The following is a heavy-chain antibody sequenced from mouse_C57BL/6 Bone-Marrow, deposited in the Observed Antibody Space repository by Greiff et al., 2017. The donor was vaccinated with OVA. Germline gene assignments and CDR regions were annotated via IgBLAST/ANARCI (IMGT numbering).Heavy chain of an antibody. CDR2: IWSGGST. V-gene: IGHV2-4*01. D-gene: IGHD4-1*01. J-gene: IGHJ4*01. CDR1: GFSLTSYG. Sequence: QVQLKQSGPGLVQPSQSLSITCTVSGFSLTSYGVHWVRQPPGKGLAWLGVIWSGGSTDYNAAFIYRLSISKDNSKSQVFFKMNSLQADDTAIYYCAKTDWYAMDYWGQGTSVTVSS. CDR3: AKTDWYAMDY.